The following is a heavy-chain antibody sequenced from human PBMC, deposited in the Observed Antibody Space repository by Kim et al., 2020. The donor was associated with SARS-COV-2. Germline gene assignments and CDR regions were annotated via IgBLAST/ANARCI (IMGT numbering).Heavy chain of an antibody. D-gene: IGHD3-22*01. J-gene: IGHJ2*01. CDR1: GGSFSGYY. Sequence: SETLSLTCAVYGGSFSGYYWSWIRQPPGKGLEWIGEINHSGSTNYNPSLKSRVTISVDTSKNQFSLKLSSVTAADTAVYYCARGGPRITMIVGDWYFDLWGRGTLVTVSS. CDR2: INHSGST. V-gene: IGHV4-34*01. CDR3: ARGGPRITMIVGDWYFDL.